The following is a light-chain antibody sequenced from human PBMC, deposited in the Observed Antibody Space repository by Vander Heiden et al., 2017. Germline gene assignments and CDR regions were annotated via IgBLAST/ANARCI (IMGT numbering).Light chain of an antibody. CDR3: QQYYSTPQT. J-gene: IGKJ1*01. V-gene: IGKV4-1*01. CDR2: WAS. CDR1: QSVLYSSNNKDY. Sequence: DIMMTQSPDSLAVSLGERATINCKSSQSVLYSSNNKDYLAWYQQKPGQPPKLLRYWASTRGSGVPDRFSGSGSGTDFTLTISSLQAEDVAVYYCQQYYSTPQTFGQGTKVEIK.